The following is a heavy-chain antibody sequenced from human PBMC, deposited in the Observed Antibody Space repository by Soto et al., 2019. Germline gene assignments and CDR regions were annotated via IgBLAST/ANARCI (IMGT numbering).Heavy chain of an antibody. J-gene: IGHJ4*02. D-gene: IGHD5-12*01. V-gene: IGHV3-48*03. CDR2: IGSTGYNI. CDR1: GFDFRIYE. Sequence: PGGSLRLSCEDYGFDFRIYEMNWARQVSGEGLEWLSYIGSTGYNIYYAVSVKGRLTISRDDGKNSVYPQMNHLRDEDREVLYYARRGDSGYYWEWYFDFWGQGTPVTVSS. CDR3: ARRGDSGYYWEWYFDF.